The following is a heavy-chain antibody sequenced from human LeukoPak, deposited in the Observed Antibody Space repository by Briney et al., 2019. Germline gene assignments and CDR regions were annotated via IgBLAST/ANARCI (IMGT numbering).Heavy chain of an antibody. CDR2: IKEDGTEK. D-gene: IGHD3-22*01. CDR3: ARDRFYYDRRGPGTGNYGLDV. Sequence: PGGSLRLSCAASGFTFSSYWMSWVRQAPGKGLEWVANIKEDGTEKYYVDSVKGRFTISRDNAKNSLYLQMTSMRAEDTALYCCARDRFYYDRRGPGTGNYGLDVWSEGTTVTVSA. CDR1: GFTFSSYW. V-gene: IGHV3-7*01. J-gene: IGHJ6*04.